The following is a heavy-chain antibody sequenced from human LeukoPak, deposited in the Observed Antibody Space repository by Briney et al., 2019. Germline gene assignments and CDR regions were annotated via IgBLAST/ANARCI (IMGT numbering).Heavy chain of an antibody. V-gene: IGHV4-34*01. CDR2: INHSGST. Sequence: PETLSLTCAVYGGSFSGYYWSWIRQPPGKGLEWIGEINHSGSTNYNPSLKSRVTISVDTSKNQFSLKLSSVTAADTAVYYCARVRYGDGDYWGQGTLVTVSS. CDR3: ARVRYGDGDY. D-gene: IGHD4-17*01. J-gene: IGHJ4*02. CDR1: GGSFSGYY.